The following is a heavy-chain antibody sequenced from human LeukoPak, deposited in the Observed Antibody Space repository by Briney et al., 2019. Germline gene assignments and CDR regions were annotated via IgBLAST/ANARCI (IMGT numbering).Heavy chain of an antibody. CDR1: GGSFSGYY. CDR3: ARGRASSSWYTYYYYMDV. CDR2: INHSGST. V-gene: IGHV4-34*01. D-gene: IGHD6-13*01. J-gene: IGHJ6*03. Sequence: SETLSLTCAVYGGSFSGYYWSWTRQPPGKGLEWIGEINHSGSTNYNPSLKSRVTISVDTSKNQFSLKLSSVTAADTAVYYCARGRASSSWYTYYYYMDVWGKGTTVTVSS.